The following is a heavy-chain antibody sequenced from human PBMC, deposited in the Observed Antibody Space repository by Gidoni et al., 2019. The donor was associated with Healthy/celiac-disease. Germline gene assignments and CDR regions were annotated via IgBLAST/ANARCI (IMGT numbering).Heavy chain of an antibody. CDR3: ARWGVTSGFGY. CDR2: LYYSGST. V-gene: IGHV4-39*01. Sequence: QLQLQESGPGLVKPSETLSLTCPVSGGSISSSSYYWGWLRQPPVKGLEWIGSLYYSGSTYYNPSLKSRVTISVDTSKNQFSLKLSSVTAADTAVYYCARWGVTSGFGYWGQGTLVTVSS. D-gene: IGHD2-21*02. J-gene: IGHJ4*02. CDR1: GGSISSSSYY.